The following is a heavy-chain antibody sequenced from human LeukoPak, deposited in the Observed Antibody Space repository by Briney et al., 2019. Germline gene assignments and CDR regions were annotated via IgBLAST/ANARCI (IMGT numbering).Heavy chain of an antibody. D-gene: IGHD6-19*01. CDR1: GGSFSGYY. V-gene: IGHV4-34*01. CDR2: INHSGST. Sequence: PSETLSLTCAVYGGSFSGYYWSWICQPPGKGLEWIGEINHSGSTNYNPSLKSRVTISVDTSKNQFSLKLSSVTAADTAVYYCARKPYFAHPTYQYSSGWYLRTAFDYWGQGTLVTVSS. J-gene: IGHJ4*02. CDR3: ARKPYFAHPTYQYSSGWYLRTAFDY.